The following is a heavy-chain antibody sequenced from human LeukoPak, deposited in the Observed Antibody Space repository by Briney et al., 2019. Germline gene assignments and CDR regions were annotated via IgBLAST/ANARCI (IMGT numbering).Heavy chain of an antibody. CDR1: GFTVSSNY. J-gene: IGHJ4*02. CDR3: ASFSYGSGSYLPY. CDR2: IYSGGST. D-gene: IGHD3-10*01. V-gene: IGHV3-66*01. Sequence: GGSLRLSCAASGFTVSSNYMSWVRQAPGKGLEWVSVIYSGGSTYYADSVKGRFTISRDNSKNTLYLQMNSLRAEDTAVYYCASFSYGSGSYLPYWGQGTLVTVSS.